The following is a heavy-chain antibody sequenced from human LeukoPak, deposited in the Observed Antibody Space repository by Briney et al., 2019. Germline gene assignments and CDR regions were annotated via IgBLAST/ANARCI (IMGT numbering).Heavy chain of an antibody. Sequence: SQTLSLTCTVSGGPISSGGYYWSWIRQHPGKGLEWIGYIYYSGSTYYNPSLKSRVTISVDTSKNQFSLKLSSVTAADTAVYYCARKRGCSYGSDIDYWGQGTLVTVSS. CDR3: ARKRGCSYGSDIDY. CDR2: IYYSGST. D-gene: IGHD5-18*01. V-gene: IGHV4-31*03. CDR1: GGPISSGGYY. J-gene: IGHJ4*02.